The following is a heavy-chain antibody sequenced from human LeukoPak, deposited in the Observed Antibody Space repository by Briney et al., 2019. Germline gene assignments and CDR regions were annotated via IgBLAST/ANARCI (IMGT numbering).Heavy chain of an antibody. Sequence: PSGTLSLTCAVSGDSISTNNWMSWVRQAPGKGLEWVANIKQDGSEKYYVDSVKGRFTISRDNAKNSLYLQMNSLRAEDTAVYYCARANHDFWSGLDAFDIWGQGTMVTVSS. D-gene: IGHD3-3*01. V-gene: IGHV3-7*01. CDR1: GDSISTNNW. CDR2: IKQDGSEK. CDR3: ARANHDFWSGLDAFDI. J-gene: IGHJ3*02.